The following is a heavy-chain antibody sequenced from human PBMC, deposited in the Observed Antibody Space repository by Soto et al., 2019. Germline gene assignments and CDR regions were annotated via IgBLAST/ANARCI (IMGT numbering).Heavy chain of an antibody. CDR1: GFTFSSYS. V-gene: IGHV3-21*01. CDR3: ARGGCSGGSCYLPDY. J-gene: IGHJ4*02. CDR2: ISSSNNYI. D-gene: IGHD2-15*01. Sequence: EVQLVESGGGLVKPGGSLRLSCAASGFTFSSYSMNWVRQAPGKGLEWVSFISSSNNYIYYADSVKGRFTISRDNAKNSLYLQMNSLRAEDTAVYYCARGGCSGGSCYLPDYWGQGTLGTVSS.